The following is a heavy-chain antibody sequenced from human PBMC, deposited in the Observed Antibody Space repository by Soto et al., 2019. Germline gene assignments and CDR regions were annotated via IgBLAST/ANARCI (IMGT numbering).Heavy chain of an antibody. D-gene: IGHD3-16*01. V-gene: IGHV4-59*01. J-gene: IGHJ4*02. CDR1: RGSIRNYF. Sequence: QVQLQEWGPGLVKPSETLSLTCTVSRGSIRNYFWTWIRQPPGRGLEWIGYISYSGTTNYNASLKSRVTISVDTSANKFSLRVRSVTAADTAVYYCARIRGLGEVSPSFDNWGQGARVTVSS. CDR3: ARIRGLGEVSPSFDN. CDR2: ISYSGTT.